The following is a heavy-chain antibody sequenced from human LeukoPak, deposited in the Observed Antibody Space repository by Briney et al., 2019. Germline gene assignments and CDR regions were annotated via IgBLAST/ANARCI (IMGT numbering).Heavy chain of an antibody. CDR1: GFTFRDHY. J-gene: IGHJ4*02. D-gene: IGHD2-2*02. CDR2: IDSSGDTI. CDR3: TKPDCPSTSCYTLDY. Sequence: GGSLRLSCAASGFTFRDHYMSWIRQAPGKGLEWVSYIDSSGDTIFYADSVKGRFTISRDNSKNTLYLQMNSLRVEDTAVYYCTKPDCPSTSCYTLDYWGQGILVTVSS. V-gene: IGHV3-11*01.